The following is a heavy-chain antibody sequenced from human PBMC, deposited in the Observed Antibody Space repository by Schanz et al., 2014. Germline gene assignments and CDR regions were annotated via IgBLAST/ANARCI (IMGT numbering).Heavy chain of an antibody. V-gene: IGHV3-33*01. J-gene: IGHJ4*02. CDR2: VCYDGSKK. CDR3: ARGRRGDCRRTSCTYYFDY. CDR1: GFTFSSYG. Sequence: KLVESGGGVVQPGRSLRLSCAASGFTFSSYGMHWVRQVPGKGLEWVAVVCYDGSKKYYADSVKGRFTISRDNAKNSLSLQMNSLRAGDTAVYYCARGRRGDCRRTSCTYYFDYWGQGTLVTVSS. D-gene: IGHD2-2*01.